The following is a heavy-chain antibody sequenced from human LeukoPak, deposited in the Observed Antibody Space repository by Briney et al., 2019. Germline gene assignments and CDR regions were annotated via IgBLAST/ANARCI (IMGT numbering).Heavy chain of an antibody. CDR3: AKDYYDILTGYYGPDY. Sequence: GGSLRLSCAASGFTFSSYGMHWVRQAPGKGLEWVAVISYDGNHKYYADSVKARFTISRDNSKNTLYLQMNSLRAEDTAVYYCAKDYYDILTGYYGPDYWGQGTLVTVSS. J-gene: IGHJ4*02. V-gene: IGHV3-30*18. D-gene: IGHD3-9*01. CDR2: ISYDGNHK. CDR1: GFTFSSYG.